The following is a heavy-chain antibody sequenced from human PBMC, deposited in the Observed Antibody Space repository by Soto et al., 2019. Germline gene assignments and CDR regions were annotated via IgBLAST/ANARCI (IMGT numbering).Heavy chain of an antibody. D-gene: IGHD2-21*01. CDR1: GDTFSTYS. Sequence: VQMVQSGAEVKKPGSSVKVSCKASGDTFSTYSITWVRQAPGQGLEWMGQIIPLFGTTTSAEKFQGRVTLTADKSANTAYMELSSLSSDDTAVYYCARGVLVIIAVPPRGDAFDIWGQGTMVSVSS. J-gene: IGHJ3*02. V-gene: IGHV1-69*14. CDR2: IIPLFGTT. CDR3: ARGVLVIIAVPPRGDAFDI.